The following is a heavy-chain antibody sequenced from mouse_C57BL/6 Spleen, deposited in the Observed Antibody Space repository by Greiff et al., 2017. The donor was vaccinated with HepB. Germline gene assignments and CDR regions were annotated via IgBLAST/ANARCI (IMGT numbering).Heavy chain of an antibody. Sequence: EVQLQESGPVLVKPGASVKMSCKASGYTFTDYYMNWVKQSHGKSLEWIGVINPYNGGTSYNQKFKGKATLTVDKSTSTAYMELNSLTSEDSAVYYCARWGTTKGFDYWGQGTTLTVSS. J-gene: IGHJ2*01. CDR2: INPYNGGT. D-gene: IGHD1-1*01. CDR1: GYTFTDYY. V-gene: IGHV1-19*01. CDR3: ARWGTTKGFDY.